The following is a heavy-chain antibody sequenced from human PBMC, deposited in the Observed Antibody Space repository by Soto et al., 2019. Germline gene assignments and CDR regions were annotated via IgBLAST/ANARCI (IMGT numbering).Heavy chain of an antibody. CDR1: GYTFSNFG. CDR2: ISTDNGST. Sequence: QVQLVQSGGEVKKPAASVKVSCKASGYTFSNFGISWVRQAPGQGLEWMGWISTDNGSTKYAQNLQGRVTMTTDTTTSTAYMELRSLRSDDTAVYYCTRDAKYYDIMTGYFVNDYWGQGTLVTVSS. D-gene: IGHD3-9*01. CDR3: TRDAKYYDIMTGYFVNDY. V-gene: IGHV1-18*01. J-gene: IGHJ4*02.